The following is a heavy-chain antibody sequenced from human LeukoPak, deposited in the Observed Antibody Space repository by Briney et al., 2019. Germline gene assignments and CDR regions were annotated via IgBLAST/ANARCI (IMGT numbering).Heavy chain of an antibody. CDR3: ARGAAVAAPPSDY. Sequence: PGGSLRLSCAASGFTFSSYSMNWVRQAPGRGLDWVSSISSSSYIYYADSVKGRFTISRDNAKNSLYLQMNSLRAEDTAVYYCARGAAVAAPPSDYWGQGTLVTVSS. J-gene: IGHJ4*02. CDR2: ISSSSYI. CDR1: GFTFSSYS. V-gene: IGHV3-21*01. D-gene: IGHD6-19*01.